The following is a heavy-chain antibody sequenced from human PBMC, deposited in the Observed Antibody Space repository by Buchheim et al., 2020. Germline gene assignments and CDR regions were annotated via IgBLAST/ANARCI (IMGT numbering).Heavy chain of an antibody. Sequence: QVQLQQWGAGLLKPSETLSLTCAVYGGSFSGYYWSWIRQPPGKGLEWIGEINHSGSTNYNPSLKSRVTISVDTSKNQFSLKLSSVTAADTAVYYCARAGFSYDYVWGSYRYKGYFDYWGQGTL. V-gene: IGHV4-34*01. D-gene: IGHD3-16*02. CDR2: INHSGST. CDR1: GGSFSGYY. J-gene: IGHJ4*02. CDR3: ARAGFSYDYVWGSYRYKGYFDY.